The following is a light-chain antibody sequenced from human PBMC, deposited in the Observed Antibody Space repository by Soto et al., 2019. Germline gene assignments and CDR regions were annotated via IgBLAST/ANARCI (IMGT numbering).Light chain of an antibody. CDR2: AVS. V-gene: IGLV2-14*01. CDR3: YSYTSSSTNV. J-gene: IGLJ1*01. Sequence: QSALTQPASVSGSPGQSITISCTGTSSDIGGYNFVSWYQHHPGKAPKLMIFAVSNRPSGVSNRFSGSKSGNTASLTISGLPPEDEADYFCYSYTSSSTNVFGSGTKLTVL. CDR1: SSDIGGYNF.